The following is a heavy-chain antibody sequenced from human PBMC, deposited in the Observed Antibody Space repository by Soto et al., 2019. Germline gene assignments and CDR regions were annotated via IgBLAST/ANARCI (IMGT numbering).Heavy chain of an antibody. V-gene: IGHV4-4*07. CDR2: IYTSGST. CDR3: ARDNYYYYYGMDV. CDR1: FGSICSDY. Sequence: SDTLSHTCTVTFGSICSDYWSWIRQPAGKGLEWIGRIYTSGSTNYNPSLKSRVTMSVDTSKNQFSLKLSSVTAADTAVYYCARDNYYYYYGMDVWGQGTTVT. J-gene: IGHJ6*02.